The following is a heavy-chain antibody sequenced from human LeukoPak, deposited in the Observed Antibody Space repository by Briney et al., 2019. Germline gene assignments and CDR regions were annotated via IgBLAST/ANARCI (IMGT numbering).Heavy chain of an antibody. CDR1: GGSISSYY. J-gene: IGHJ4*02. Sequence: PSETLSLTCTVSGGSISSYYWSWIRQPPGKGLEWIGYIYYSGSTNYNPSLKSRVTISVDTSKNQFSLKLSSVTAADTAVYYCAKDSNYDFWSGYYYFDYWGQGTLVTVSS. D-gene: IGHD3-3*01. CDR2: IYYSGST. V-gene: IGHV4-59*01. CDR3: AKDSNYDFWSGYYYFDY.